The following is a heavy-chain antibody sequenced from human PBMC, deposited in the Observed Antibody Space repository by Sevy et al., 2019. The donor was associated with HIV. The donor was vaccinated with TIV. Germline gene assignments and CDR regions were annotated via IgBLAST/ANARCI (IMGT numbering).Heavy chain of an antibody. V-gene: IGHV3-30-3*01. J-gene: IGHJ4*02. D-gene: IGHD2-15*01. CDR3: ARDKILYQGGYYFDY. Sequence: GGSLRLSCAASGFTFSSYAMHWVRQAPGKGLEWVAVISYDGSNKYYADSVKGRFTISRDNSKNTLYLQMNSLRAEETAVYYCARDKILYQGGYYFDYWGQGTLVTVSS. CDR2: ISYDGSNK. CDR1: GFTFSSYA.